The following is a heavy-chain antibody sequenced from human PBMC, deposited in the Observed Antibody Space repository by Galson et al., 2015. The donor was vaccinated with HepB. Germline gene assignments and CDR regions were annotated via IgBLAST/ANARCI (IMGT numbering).Heavy chain of an antibody. V-gene: IGHV7-4-1*02. CDR1: GYILTRYG. Sequence: SVKVSCKASGYILTRYGVNWVRQAPGQGLEWMGWINTNTGNPTYAQGFTGRFVFSLDTSVSTTYLQINSLKAGDTAIYYCARSTISGYGLDVWGQGTTVTVSS. D-gene: IGHD3-3*01. CDR2: INTNTGNP. J-gene: IGHJ6*02. CDR3: ARSTISGYGLDV.